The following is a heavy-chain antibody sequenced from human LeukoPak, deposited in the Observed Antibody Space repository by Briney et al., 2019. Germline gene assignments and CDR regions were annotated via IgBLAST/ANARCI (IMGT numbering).Heavy chain of an antibody. J-gene: IGHJ4*02. V-gene: IGHV4-59*01. Sequence: PSETLSLTCTVSGGSISSYYWSWIRQPPGKGLEWIGYIYYSGSTNYNPSLKSRVTISVDTSKNQFSLKLSSVTAADTAVYYCARDIGSYYDSTGYFDCWGQGTLVTVSS. D-gene: IGHD3-22*01. CDR3: ARDIGSYYDSTGYFDC. CDR1: GGSISSYY. CDR2: IYYSGST.